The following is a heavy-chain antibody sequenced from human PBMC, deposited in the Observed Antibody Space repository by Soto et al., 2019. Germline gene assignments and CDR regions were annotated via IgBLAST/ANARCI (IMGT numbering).Heavy chain of an antibody. D-gene: IGHD3-10*01. J-gene: IGHJ4*02. CDR2: IYYSGST. CDR3: VVWFGEGDYYFDY. Sequence: QVQLQESGPGLVKPSQTLSLTCTVSGGSISSGGYYWSWIRQHPGKGLEWIGYIYYSGSTYYNPSLKSRVTISVDTSKNQFSLKLSPVTAADTAVYYCVVWFGEGDYYFDYWGQGTLVTVSS. V-gene: IGHV4-31*03. CDR1: GGSISSGGYY.